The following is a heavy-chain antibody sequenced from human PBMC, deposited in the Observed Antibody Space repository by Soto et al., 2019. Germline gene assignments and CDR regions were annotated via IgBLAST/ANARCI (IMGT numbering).Heavy chain of an antibody. CDR2: TSGSGDGT. V-gene: IGHV3-23*01. J-gene: IGHJ2*01. CDR1: GFTFSSYA. CDR3: AKWGGPLWTGYYDEFFDL. Sequence: EVQLLESGGGLVQPGGSLRLSCAASGFTFSSYAMSWVRQAPGKGLEWVSVTSGSGDGTYYADSVKGRFTISRDNSKNTLYLQLNSLRAEDTALYFCAKWGGPLWTGYYDEFFDLWGRGTLVTVSS. D-gene: IGHD3-3*01.